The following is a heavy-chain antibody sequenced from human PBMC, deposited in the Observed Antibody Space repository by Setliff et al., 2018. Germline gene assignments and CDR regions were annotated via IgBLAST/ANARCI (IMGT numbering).Heavy chain of an antibody. V-gene: IGHV1-46*01. D-gene: IGHD3-3*01. CDR3: AGTYYNFWSALDYYYYGMDV. Sequence: ASVKVSCKASGYTFTSYYMHWVRQAPGQGLEWMGIINPSGGSTGYAQKFQGRVTMTRDTSTTTVYMELSSLRSEDTAVYYCAGTYYNFWSALDYYYYGMDVWGQGTTVTVSS. CDR2: INPSGGST. J-gene: IGHJ6*02. CDR1: GYTFTSYY.